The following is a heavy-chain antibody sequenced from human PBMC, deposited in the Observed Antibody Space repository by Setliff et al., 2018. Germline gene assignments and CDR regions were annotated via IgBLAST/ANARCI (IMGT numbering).Heavy chain of an antibody. CDR3: ARTCSGSGCYAGLES. CDR2: IWDDGGNK. V-gene: IGHV3-33*08. Sequence: PGGSLRLSCAASGFTFSNDYAVSWVRQAPGKGLEWVAVIWDDGGNKYHADSVKGRFTISRDNSKNTLYLQMNSLRPEDTAVYYCARTCSGSGCYAGLESWGQGTPVTVSS. D-gene: IGHD2-15*01. J-gene: IGHJ4*02. CDR1: GFTFSNDYA.